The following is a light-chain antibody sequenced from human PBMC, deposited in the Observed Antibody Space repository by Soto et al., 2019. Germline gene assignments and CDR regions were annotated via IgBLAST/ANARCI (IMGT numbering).Light chain of an antibody. J-gene: IGKJ4*01. V-gene: IGKV3-20*01. Sequence: EIVLTQSPGTLSLSSGERATLSCRASQSVRSNYLAWYQQKPGQAPRLLLYGASSRATGIPDRFGGSGSGTDFTLTISRLEPGDFAVYYCQQYASSPLTFGGGTKVGIK. CDR1: QSVRSNY. CDR2: GAS. CDR3: QQYASSPLT.